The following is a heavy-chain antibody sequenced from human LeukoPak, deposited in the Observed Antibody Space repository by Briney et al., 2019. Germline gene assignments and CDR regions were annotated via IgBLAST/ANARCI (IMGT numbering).Heavy chain of an antibody. V-gene: IGHV1-8*03. D-gene: IGHD3-9*01. Sequence: ASVKVSSVTSGYNFGIYDVKWVRQAPGQGLEWMGWTNPTSRNTGYTQKFQGRVTFTSDSSIRTAYMEINSLTFEDTAVYYCGRVLGGDISVHFDYWGQGALVTVSS. CDR1: GYNFGIYD. CDR2: TNPTSRNT. CDR3: GRVLGGDISVHFDY. J-gene: IGHJ4*02.